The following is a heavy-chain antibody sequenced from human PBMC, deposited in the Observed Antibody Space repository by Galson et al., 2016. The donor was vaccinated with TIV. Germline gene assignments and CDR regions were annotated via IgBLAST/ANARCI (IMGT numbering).Heavy chain of an antibody. D-gene: IGHD5-12*01. V-gene: IGHV3-33*01. J-gene: IGHJ4*02. CDR2: IWYEGNNR. CDR1: GFTFSRYG. CDR3: ARMFGLDSGYDA. Sequence: SLRLSCATSGFTFSRYGMHWVRQAPGKGLEWVAVIWYEGNNRDYADSGKGRFTISRDNSKNTLYLHMNSLRVEDTAVYYCARMFGLDSGYDAWGQGTLVTVSS.